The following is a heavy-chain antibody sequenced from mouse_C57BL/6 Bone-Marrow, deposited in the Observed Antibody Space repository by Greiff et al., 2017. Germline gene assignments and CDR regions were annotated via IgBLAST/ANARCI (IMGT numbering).Heavy chain of an antibody. CDR3: ARHADGNDYGFAY. CDR2: ISNGGGST. D-gene: IGHD2-4*01. V-gene: IGHV5-12*01. CDR1: GFTFSDYY. Sequence: EVQLVESGGGLVQPGGSLKLSCAASGFTFSDYYMYWVRQTPEKRLEWVAYISNGGGSTYYPDTVKGRFTISRDNAKNTLYLQMRRLKSEDTAMYYCARHADGNDYGFAYWGQGTLVTVSA. J-gene: IGHJ3*01.